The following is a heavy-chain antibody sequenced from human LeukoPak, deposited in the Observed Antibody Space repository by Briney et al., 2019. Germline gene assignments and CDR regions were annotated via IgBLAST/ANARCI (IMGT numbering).Heavy chain of an antibody. CDR2: IYPGDSDT. CDR3: ARQDCSGGSCYSAPFDY. D-gene: IGHD2-15*01. J-gene: IGHJ4*02. V-gene: IGHV5-51*01. Sequence: GESLKISCKGSGYSFTSYWIGWVRQMPGKGLEWMGIIYPGDSDTRYSPSFQGQVTISADKSISTAYLQWSSLKASDTAMYYCARQDCSGGSCYSAPFDYWGQGTLVTVSS. CDR1: GYSFTSYW.